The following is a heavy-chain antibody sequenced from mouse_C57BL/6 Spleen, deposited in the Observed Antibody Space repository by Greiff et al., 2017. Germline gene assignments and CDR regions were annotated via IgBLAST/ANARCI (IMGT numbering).Heavy chain of an antibody. CDR3: ARGGTGTGYSSDY. J-gene: IGHJ4*01. CDR1: GYTFTSYW. D-gene: IGHD4-1*01. CDR2: IDPNSGGT. V-gene: IGHV1-72*01. Sequence: QVQLQQPGAELVKPGASVKLSCKASGYTFTSYWMHWVKQRPGRGLEWIGRIDPNSGGTKYNAKFKSKATLTVDTPTSTSYMQLSSLTSEASAVYYFARGGTGTGYSSDYWGQGTSVTVSS.